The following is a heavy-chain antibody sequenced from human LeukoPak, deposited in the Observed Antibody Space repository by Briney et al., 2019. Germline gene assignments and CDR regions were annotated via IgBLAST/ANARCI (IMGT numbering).Heavy chain of an antibody. CDR3: ARGAYGDK. V-gene: IGHV1-69*04. J-gene: IGHJ4*02. CDR1: GGTFSSYA. CDR2: IIPILGIA. Sequence: SVKVSCKASGGTFSSYAISWVRQAPGQGLEWMGRIIPILGIANYAQKFQGRVTITADKSTSAAYMELSSLRSEDTAVYYCARGAYGDKWGQGTMVTVSS. D-gene: IGHD4-17*01.